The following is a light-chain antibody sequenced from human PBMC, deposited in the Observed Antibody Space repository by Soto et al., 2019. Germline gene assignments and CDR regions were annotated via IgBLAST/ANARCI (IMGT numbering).Light chain of an antibody. CDR1: QSVSSTY. Sequence: EIVLTQSPGTLSLSPGERATLSCRASQSVSSTYLAWYQQKPGQAPRLLIYDASSRATGIPDRFSGSGSGTDFTLTISRLEPEDFAVYYCQQHGSSPRFSQGTKLEIK. CDR3: QQHGSSPR. CDR2: DAS. J-gene: IGKJ2*03. V-gene: IGKV3-20*01.